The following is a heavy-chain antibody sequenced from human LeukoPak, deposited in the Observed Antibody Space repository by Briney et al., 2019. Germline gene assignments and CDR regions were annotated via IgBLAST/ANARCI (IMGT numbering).Heavy chain of an antibody. V-gene: IGHV3-23*01. CDR1: GFTFSTYA. D-gene: IGHD2-15*01. CDR2: ISGSTGRT. CDR3: APRVVGSAPFDY. J-gene: IGHJ4*02. Sequence: GGTLRLSCAASGFTFSTYAMSWVRQAPGKGLEWVSAISGSTGRTYYADSVKGRFTISRDNSKNTLYLQMNNLRAEDTAVYYCAPRVVGSAPFDYWGQGTLVTVSS.